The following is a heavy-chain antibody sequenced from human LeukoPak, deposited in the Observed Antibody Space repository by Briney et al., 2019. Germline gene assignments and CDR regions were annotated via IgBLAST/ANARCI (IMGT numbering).Heavy chain of an antibody. CDR1: GGSISSYY. CDR2: ISYRGIT. J-gene: IGHJ3*02. CDR3: ARDKGWLGRAYASDI. Sequence: SETLSLTCTVSGGSISSYYWSWMRQPPGKGREWIGYISYRGITSYNPSLKSRVTISLDTSKNQFSLRLTSVTAADTAVYYCARDKGWLGRAYASDIWGQGTMVTVSS. D-gene: IGHD6-19*01. V-gene: IGHV4-59*01.